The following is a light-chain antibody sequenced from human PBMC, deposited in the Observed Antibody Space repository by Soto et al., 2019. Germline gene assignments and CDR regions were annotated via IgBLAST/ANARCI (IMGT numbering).Light chain of an antibody. Sequence: QSVLPQPPSVSGTPGQRVTISCSGGISNIGTNYVHWFQQLPGTAPKVLSNRDNQRPSGVPDRFSGYKSGTSASLAISGLQSEDEAEYYCAAWDDTVRSYVFGTGTKLTVL. CDR3: AAWDDTVRSYV. J-gene: IGLJ1*01. CDR2: RDN. CDR1: ISNIGTNY. V-gene: IGLV1-47*01.